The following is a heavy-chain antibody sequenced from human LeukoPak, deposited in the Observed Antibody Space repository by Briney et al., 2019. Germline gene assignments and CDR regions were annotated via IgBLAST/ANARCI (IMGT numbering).Heavy chain of an antibody. CDR2: INPNSGGT. Sequence: GASVKVSCKASGYTFTGYYIHWVRQAPGQGLELVGWINPNSGGTNYAQKFQGRVTMTRDTSISTACMELSRLKSDDKAVYYCARAEKFWSGYYGFDPWGQGTLVTVSS. CDR3: ARAEKFWSGYYGFDP. J-gene: IGHJ5*02. D-gene: IGHD3-3*01. CDR1: GYTFTGYY. V-gene: IGHV1-2*02.